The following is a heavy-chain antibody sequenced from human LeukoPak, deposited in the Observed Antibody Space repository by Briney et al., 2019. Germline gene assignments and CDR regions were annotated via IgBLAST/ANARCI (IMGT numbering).Heavy chain of an antibody. J-gene: IGHJ4*02. CDR1: GFTFSSYS. Sequence: KSGGSLRLSCAASGFTFSSYSMNWVRQAPGKGLEWVSYIGISSSTIYYADSVKGRFTISRDNAKNSLYLQMNSLRAEDTAVYYCARDIGYGSGSYPNYFDYWGQGTLVAVSS. CDR2: IGISSSTI. CDR3: ARDIGYGSGSYPNYFDY. D-gene: IGHD3-10*01. V-gene: IGHV3-48*04.